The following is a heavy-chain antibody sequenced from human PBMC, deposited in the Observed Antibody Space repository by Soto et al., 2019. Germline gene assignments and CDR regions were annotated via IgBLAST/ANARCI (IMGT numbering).Heavy chain of an antibody. D-gene: IGHD1-26*01. CDR1: GFTFSTFS. V-gene: IGHV3-48*02. Sequence: PGGSLRLSCAASGFTFSTFSMNWVRQAPGKGLQWISYISTSSATIHYADSVKGRFTISRDNAKNLLYLQMNSLRDEDTAMYYCARDGATTGHWDFWGQGTLVTVPQ. CDR2: ISTSSATI. J-gene: IGHJ4*02. CDR3: ARDGATTGHWDF.